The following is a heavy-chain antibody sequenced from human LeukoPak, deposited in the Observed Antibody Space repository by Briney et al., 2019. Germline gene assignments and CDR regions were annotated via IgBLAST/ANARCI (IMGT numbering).Heavy chain of an antibody. D-gene: IGHD3-22*01. CDR3: ARGSYYYDRD. Sequence: SETLSLTCTVSGGSISGYYWSWIRQPPGKALEWIAYINYSGSTNYNPSLKSRVTTSVDTSKNQFSLKLSSVTAADTAVYYCARGSYYYDRDWGQGTLVTVSS. CDR2: INYSGST. J-gene: IGHJ4*02. CDR1: GGSISGYY. V-gene: IGHV4-59*12.